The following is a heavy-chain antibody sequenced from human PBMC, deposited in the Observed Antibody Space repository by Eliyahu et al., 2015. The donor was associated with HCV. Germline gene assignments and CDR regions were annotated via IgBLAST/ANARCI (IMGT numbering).Heavy chain of an antibody. Sequence: QMQLVQSGAEVRETGSSVKVSCKASGYTFTYRYLXWVRQAPGQXLEWMGWITPFNGNTNYAQRFQDRVTITRDRSMSTAYMELSGLRSEDTAMYYCAVSWKIAVAGKGSAFDIWGQGTMVTVSS. CDR1: GYTFTYRY. CDR3: AVSWKIAVAGKGSAFDI. J-gene: IGHJ3*02. CDR2: ITPFNGNT. D-gene: IGHD6-19*01. V-gene: IGHV1-45*02.